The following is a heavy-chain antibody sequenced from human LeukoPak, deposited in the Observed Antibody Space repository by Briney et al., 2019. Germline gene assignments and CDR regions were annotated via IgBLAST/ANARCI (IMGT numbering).Heavy chain of an antibody. J-gene: IGHJ1*01. V-gene: IGHV1-2*02. CDR2: IYPNSGGT. CDR1: GYTFTGYY. CDR3: ARGPIVGATGPTRD. D-gene: IGHD1-26*01. Sequence: ASVKVSCKASGYTFTGYYMHWVRQASGQGLEWMGWIYPNSGGTNYAQKFQGRVTMTRDTSISTAYMELSRLRSDDTAVYYCARGPIVGATGPTRDWGQGTLVTVSS.